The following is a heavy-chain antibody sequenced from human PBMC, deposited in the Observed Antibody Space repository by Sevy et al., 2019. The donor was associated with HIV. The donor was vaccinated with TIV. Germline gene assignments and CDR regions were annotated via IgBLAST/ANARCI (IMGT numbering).Heavy chain of an antibody. CDR3: AKDRSPTYGSGSYYNY. CDR2: ISYDGSNK. Sequence: GGSLRLSCAASGFTFSSYGMHWVRQAPGKGLEWVAVISYDGSNKYYADSVKGRFTISRDNSKNTLYLQMNSLRAEDTAGYYFAKDRSPTYGSGSYYNYWGQGTLVTVSS. CDR1: GFTFSSYG. J-gene: IGHJ4*02. V-gene: IGHV3-30*18. D-gene: IGHD3-10*01.